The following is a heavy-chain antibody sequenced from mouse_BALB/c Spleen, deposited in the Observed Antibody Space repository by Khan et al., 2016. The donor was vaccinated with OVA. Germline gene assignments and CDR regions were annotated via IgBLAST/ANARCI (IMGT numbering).Heavy chain of an antibody. V-gene: IGHV5-6*01. CDR2: ISSGGDYT. D-gene: IGHD4-1*01. CDR1: GFTFSSYS. CDR3: ASHLTGSFAY. Sequence: EVKVVESGGDLVKPGGSLKLSCAASGFTFSSYSMSWVRQTPDKRLEWVATISSGGDYTYYPDSVKGRFTISRDNAKNTLYLQMSSLKSEDTAMCYCASHLTGSFAYWGQGTLVTVSA. J-gene: IGHJ3*01.